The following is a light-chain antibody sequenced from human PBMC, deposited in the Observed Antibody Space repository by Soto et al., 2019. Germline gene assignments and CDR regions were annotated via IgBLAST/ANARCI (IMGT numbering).Light chain of an antibody. CDR2: GAS. Sequence: ETVMTQSPDTLSVSPGESATLSCRASQDVSTNLAWFQQKPDQTPRLVLYGASKRATGIPARFSGSGSGRHFTLTISSLQSEDFGVYYCQHYNNWPPYSFGQGTKVEIK. V-gene: IGKV3-15*01. J-gene: IGKJ2*03. CDR3: QHYNNWPPYS. CDR1: QDVSTN.